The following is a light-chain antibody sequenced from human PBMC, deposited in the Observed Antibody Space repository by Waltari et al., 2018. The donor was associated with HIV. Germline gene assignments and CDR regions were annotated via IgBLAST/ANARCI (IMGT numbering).Light chain of an antibody. Sequence: QSALTQPASVSASPGQSSTISCTGTSSDVGSSNLVSWYQQHPGKAPELMIYAGSKRPSWVSNRFSGSKSGNTASLTISGLQAEDEADYYCCSYAGSSTLEVFGGGTKLTVL. CDR2: AGS. CDR1: SSDVGSSNL. CDR3: CSYAGSSTLEV. V-gene: IGLV2-23*01. J-gene: IGLJ2*01.